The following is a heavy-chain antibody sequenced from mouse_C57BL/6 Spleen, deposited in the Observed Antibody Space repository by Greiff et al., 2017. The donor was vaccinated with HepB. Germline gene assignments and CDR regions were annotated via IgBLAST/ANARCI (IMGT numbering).Heavy chain of an antibody. CDR1: GYTFTDYY. CDR3: ARGGTARFDY. J-gene: IGHJ2*01. D-gene: IGHD1-2*01. CDR2: INPNNGGT. Sequence: VQLQQSGPELVKPGASVKISCKASGYTFTDYYMNWVKQSHGKSLEWIGDINPNNGGTSYNQKFKGKATLTVDKSSSTAYMELRSLTSEDSAVYYCARGGTARFDYWGQGTTLTVSS. V-gene: IGHV1-26*01.